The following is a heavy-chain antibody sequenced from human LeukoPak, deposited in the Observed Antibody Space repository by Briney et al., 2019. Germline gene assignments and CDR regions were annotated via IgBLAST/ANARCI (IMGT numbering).Heavy chain of an antibody. J-gene: IGHJ4*02. CDR3: AKASAGIRGGYFDY. CDR2: INDSGGNT. CDR1: GFTFSSYA. V-gene: IGHV3-23*01. D-gene: IGHD3-10*01. Sequence: GGSLRLSCAASGFTFSSYAMSWVRQAPGKGLVWVSLINDSGGNTYYADSVKGRFTISRDNSKNTLFLQMSSLRAEDTAVYYCAKASAGIRGGYFDYWGQGTLVTVSS.